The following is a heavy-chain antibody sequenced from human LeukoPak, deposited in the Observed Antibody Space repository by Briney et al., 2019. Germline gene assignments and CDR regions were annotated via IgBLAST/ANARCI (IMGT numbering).Heavy chain of an antibody. Sequence: PSETLSLSCTVSGGSVSSSGYYWGWIRQPPGKGLEWIGNIYYRGSTYYNPSLKSRVTISSDTSNNQFSLKLNSVTAADTAVYYCARWSISSFWFDPWGQGTLVTVSS. CDR3: ARWSISSFWFDP. V-gene: IGHV4-39*01. D-gene: IGHD3-3*01. J-gene: IGHJ5*02. CDR1: GGSVSSSGYY. CDR2: IYYRGST.